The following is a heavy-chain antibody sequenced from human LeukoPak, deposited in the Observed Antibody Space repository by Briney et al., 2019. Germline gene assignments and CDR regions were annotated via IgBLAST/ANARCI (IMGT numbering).Heavy chain of an antibody. V-gene: IGHV3-21*01. Sequence: GGSLRLSCAASGFTFSSYSMNWVRQAPGKGLEGVSSISSSSSYIYYADSVKGRFTISRDNAKNSLYLQMNSLRAEDTAVYYCARDQGYSGYDWTMGYYYYGMDVWGQGTTVTVSS. J-gene: IGHJ6*02. CDR2: ISSSSSYI. CDR3: ARDQGYSGYDWTMGYYYYGMDV. D-gene: IGHD5-12*01. CDR1: GFTFSSYS.